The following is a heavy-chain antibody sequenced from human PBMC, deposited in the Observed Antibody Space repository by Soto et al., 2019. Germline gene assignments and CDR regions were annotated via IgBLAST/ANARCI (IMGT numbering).Heavy chain of an antibody. J-gene: IGHJ4*02. CDR3: ARGSYSSSSHIDY. V-gene: IGHV4-34*01. CDR2: INHFGSS. CDR1: GGSFSCYY. Sequence: SETLSLTCDVDGGSFSCYYWTWIRQPPGKGLEWIGEINHFGSSNYNPSLKSRITISVDTSKTQFSLKLSSVTAADTAVYYCARGSYSSSSHIDYWGQGTLVTVSS. D-gene: IGHD6-6*01.